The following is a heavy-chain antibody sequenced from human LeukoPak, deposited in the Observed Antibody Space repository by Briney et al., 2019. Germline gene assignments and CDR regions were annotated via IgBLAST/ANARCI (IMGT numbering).Heavy chain of an antibody. Sequence: SETLSLTCAVSGGSISSSNWWSWVRRPPGKGLEWIGEIYHSGSTNYNPSLKSRVTISVDKSKNQFSLKLSSVTAADTAVYYCARDGVAAAVDAFDIWGQGTMVTVSS. V-gene: IGHV4-4*02. CDR2: IYHSGST. CDR3: ARDGVAAAVDAFDI. J-gene: IGHJ3*02. CDR1: GGSISSSNW. D-gene: IGHD6-13*01.